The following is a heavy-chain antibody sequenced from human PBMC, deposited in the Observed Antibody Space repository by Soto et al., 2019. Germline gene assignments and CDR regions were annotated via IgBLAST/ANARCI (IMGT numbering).Heavy chain of an antibody. V-gene: IGHV3-23*04. CDR2: ISGSGGST. D-gene: IGHD3-10*01. CDR3: ANYGSGWGYYFDY. J-gene: IGHJ4*02. Sequence: EVQLVESGGGLVQPGGSLRLSCAASGFTFSSYSMNWVRQAPGKGLEWVSAISGSGGSTYYADSVKGRFTISRDNSKNTLYLQMNSLRAEDTAVYYCANYGSGWGYYFDYWGQGTLVTVSS. CDR1: GFTFSSYS.